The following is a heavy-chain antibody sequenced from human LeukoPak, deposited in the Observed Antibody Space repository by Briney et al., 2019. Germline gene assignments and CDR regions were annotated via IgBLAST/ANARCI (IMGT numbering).Heavy chain of an antibody. V-gene: IGHV1-58*01. Sequence: SVKVSCKASGFTFTSSAVQWVRQARGQRLEWIGWIVVGSGNTNYAQKFQERVTITRDMSTSTAYMELSSLRSEDTAVYYCAKRRLRRIVGAAVDHGAFDIWGQGTMVTVSS. D-gene: IGHD1-26*01. J-gene: IGHJ3*02. CDR3: AKRRLRRIVGAAVDHGAFDI. CDR2: IVVGSGNT. CDR1: GFTFTSSA.